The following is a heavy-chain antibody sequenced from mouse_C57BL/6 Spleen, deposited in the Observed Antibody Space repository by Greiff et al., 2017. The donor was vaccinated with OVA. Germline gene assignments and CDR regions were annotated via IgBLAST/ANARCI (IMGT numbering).Heavy chain of an antibody. CDR2: IRNKANGYTT. V-gene: IGHV7-3*01. CDR3: ARGYYGSSLEAWVAY. Sequence: EVKLMESGGGLVQPGGSLSLSCAASGFTFTDYYMSWVRQPPGKALEWLGFIRNKANGYTTEYSASVKGRFTISRDNSQSILYLQMNALRAEDSATYYCARGYYGSSLEAWVAYWAKGLWSLSLQ. D-gene: IGHD1-1*01. J-gene: IGHJ3*01. CDR1: GFTFTDYY.